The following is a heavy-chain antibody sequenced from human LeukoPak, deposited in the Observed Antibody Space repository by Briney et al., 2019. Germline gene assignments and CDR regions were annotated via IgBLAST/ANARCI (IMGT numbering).Heavy chain of an antibody. CDR3: ARAQYYYDSSGYYWNWFDP. V-gene: IGHV1-8*02. Sequence: ASVEVSCKASGYTFTSYGISWVRQAPGQGLEWMGSMNPNSGNTGYAQKFQGRVTMTRNTSISTAYMELSSLRSEDTAVYYCARAQYYYDSSGYYWNWFDPWGQGTLVTVSS. CDR1: GYTFTSYG. CDR2: MNPNSGNT. D-gene: IGHD3-22*01. J-gene: IGHJ5*02.